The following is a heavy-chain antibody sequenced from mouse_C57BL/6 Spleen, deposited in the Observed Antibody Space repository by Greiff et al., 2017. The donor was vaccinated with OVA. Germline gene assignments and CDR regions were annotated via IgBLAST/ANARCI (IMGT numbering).Heavy chain of an antibody. CDR2: IDPETGGT. CDR3: TRGENGNSWFAY. CDR1: GYTFTDYE. J-gene: IGHJ3*01. D-gene: IGHD2-1*01. Sequence: VQLQQSGAELVRPGASVTLSCKASGYTFTDYEMHWVKQTPVHGLEWIGAIDPETGGTAYNQKFKGKAILTADKSSSTAYMELRSLTSEDSAVYYCTRGENGNSWFAYWGQGTLVTVSA. V-gene: IGHV1-15*01.